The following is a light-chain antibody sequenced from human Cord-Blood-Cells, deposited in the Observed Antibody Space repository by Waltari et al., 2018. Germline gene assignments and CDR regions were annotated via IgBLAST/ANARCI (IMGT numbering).Light chain of an antibody. CDR3: QQRSGWPPT. V-gene: IGKV3-11*01. CDR1: QSIDNF. CDR2: DSS. Sequence: EIVLTQYPATLSLSPGERATLYCRASQSIDNFLAWYQQKPGQAPRIPIYDSSNKATDIPARFSGSGSGTDFTLTISGLEPEDFAVYYCQQRSGWPPTVGGGIRV. J-gene: IGKJ4*01.